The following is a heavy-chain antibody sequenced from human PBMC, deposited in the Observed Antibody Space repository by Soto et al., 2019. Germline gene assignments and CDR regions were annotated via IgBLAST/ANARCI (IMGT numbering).Heavy chain of an antibody. Sequence: QVQLVESGGGVGQPGTSLRLSCAASGLTFNTYAMNWIRLAPGKGLEWVAVISNDGSNKYYADSVKGRFTISRDNSKNTVYLKMNSLRGEDTGLYYCASGRGYCSESSCSYFDYFQHWGQGALVIVSS. V-gene: IGHV3-30*03. CDR3: ASGRGYCSESSCSYFDYFQH. J-gene: IGHJ1*01. D-gene: IGHD2-2*01. CDR1: GLTFNTYA. CDR2: ISNDGSNK.